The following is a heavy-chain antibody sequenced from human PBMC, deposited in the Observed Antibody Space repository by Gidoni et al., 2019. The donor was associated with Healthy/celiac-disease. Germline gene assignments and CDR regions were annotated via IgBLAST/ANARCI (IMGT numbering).Heavy chain of an antibody. D-gene: IGHD3-10*01. Sequence: QVQLVQSGAEVKKPGASVKVSCKASGYTFTSYGISWVRQAPGQGLEWLGWISAYNGNTNYAQKLQGRVTMTTDTSTSTAYMELRSLRSDDTAVYYCARDLRGVFDVRYGDSHDAFDIWGQGTMVTVSS. J-gene: IGHJ3*02. CDR2: ISAYNGNT. V-gene: IGHV1-18*01. CDR3: ARDLRGVFDVRYGDSHDAFDI. CDR1: GYTFTSYG.